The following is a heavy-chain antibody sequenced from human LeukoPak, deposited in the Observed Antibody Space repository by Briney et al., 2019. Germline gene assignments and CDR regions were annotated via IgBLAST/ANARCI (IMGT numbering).Heavy chain of an antibody. CDR3: ASLAHYYDSSGYYYPYYFDY. Sequence: GGSLRLSCAASGFTFSSYAMHWVRQAPGKGLEWVSYISSSGSTIYYADSVKGRFTISRDNAKNSLYLQMNSLRAEDTAVYYCASLAHYYDSSGYYYPYYFDYWGQGTLVTVSS. CDR1: GFTFSSYA. J-gene: IGHJ4*02. D-gene: IGHD3-22*01. CDR2: ISSSGSTI. V-gene: IGHV3-48*03.